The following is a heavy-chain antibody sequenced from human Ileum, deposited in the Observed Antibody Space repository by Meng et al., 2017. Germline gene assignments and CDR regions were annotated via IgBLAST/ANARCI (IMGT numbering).Heavy chain of an antibody. CDR1: GGSFSGYY. D-gene: IGHD1/OR15-1a*01. CDR2: INHRGST. CDR3: ARGSANIHSPDY. J-gene: IGHJ4*02. Sequence: SETLSPTCAVYGGSFSGYYWSWIRQPPGKGLEWIGEINHRGSTNYNPSLKSRVTISVDTSKNQFSLKLSSVTAADTAVYYCARGSANIHSPDYWGQGTLVTVSS. V-gene: IGHV4-34*01.